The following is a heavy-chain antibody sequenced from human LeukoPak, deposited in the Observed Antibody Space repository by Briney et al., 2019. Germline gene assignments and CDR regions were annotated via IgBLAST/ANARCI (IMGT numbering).Heavy chain of an antibody. J-gene: IGHJ5*02. CDR1: GGAFSGYY. D-gene: IGHD3-22*01. CDR3: ARGTRRKNYYYDSSGYSLYNWFDP. Sequence: SETLSLTCAVYGGAFSGYYWSWIRQPPGKGLEWIGEINHSGSTNYNPSLKSRVTISVDMSKNQFSLKLSSVTAADTAVYYCARGTRRKNYYYDSSGYSLYNWFDPWGQGTLVTVSS. CDR2: INHSGST. V-gene: IGHV4-34*01.